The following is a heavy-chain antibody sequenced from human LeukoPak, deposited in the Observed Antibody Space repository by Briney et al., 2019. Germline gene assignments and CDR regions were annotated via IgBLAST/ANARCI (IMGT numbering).Heavy chain of an antibody. V-gene: IGHV3-9*01. CDR1: GFTFDDYA. CDR2: ISWNSGSI. J-gene: IGHJ3*02. Sequence: PGRSLRLSCAASGFTFDDYAMHWVRQAPGKGLEWVSGISWNSGSIGYADSVKGRFTISRDNAKNSLYLQMNSLRAEDTALYYCAKVVGAGDAFDIWGQGTMVTVAS. CDR3: AKVVGAGDAFDI. D-gene: IGHD1-26*01.